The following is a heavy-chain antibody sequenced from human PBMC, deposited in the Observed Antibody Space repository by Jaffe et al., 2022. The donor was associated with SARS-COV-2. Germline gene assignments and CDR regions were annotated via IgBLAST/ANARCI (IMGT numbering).Heavy chain of an antibody. CDR2: IWYDGSNK. V-gene: IGHV3-33*01. J-gene: IGHJ3*02. CDR1: GFTFSSYG. D-gene: IGHD1-1*01. CDR3: ARETELTLDAFDI. Sequence: QVQLVESGGGVVQPGRSLRLSCAASGFTFSSYGMHWVRQAPGKGLEWVAVIWYDGSNKYYADSVKGRFTISRDNSKNTLYLQMNSLRAEDTAVYYCARETELTLDAFDIWGQGTMVTVSS.